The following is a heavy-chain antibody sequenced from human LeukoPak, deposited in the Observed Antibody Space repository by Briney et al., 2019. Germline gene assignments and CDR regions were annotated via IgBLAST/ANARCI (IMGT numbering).Heavy chain of an antibody. D-gene: IGHD5-18*01. V-gene: IGHV4-4*02. CDR2: IYHSGST. CDR1: GGSISSINW. CDR3: ARGYSYSSYYFDY. J-gene: IGHJ4*02. Sequence: SETLSLTCAVSGGSISSINWWSWVRQPPGKGLEWIGEIYHSGSTNYNPSLKSRVTISVDKSKNQFSLKLSSVTAADTALYYCARGYSYSSYYFDYWGQGILVTVSS.